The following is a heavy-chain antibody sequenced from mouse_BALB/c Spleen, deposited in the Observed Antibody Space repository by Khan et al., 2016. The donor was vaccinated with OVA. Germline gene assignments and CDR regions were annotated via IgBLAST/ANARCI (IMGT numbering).Heavy chain of an antibody. Sequence: QVQLKDSGPGLVAPSQSLSITCTVSGFSLTSYGVPWVRQPPGTGLEWLGVIWAGGSTNYNSALMSRLSISKDNSKSQVFLKMNSLQAGDTAMYYCARLEDIWGQGTTLTVSS. CDR1: GFSLTSYG. V-gene: IGHV2-9*02. D-gene: IGHD1-3*01. J-gene: IGHJ2*01. CDR2: IWAGGST. CDR3: ARLEDI.